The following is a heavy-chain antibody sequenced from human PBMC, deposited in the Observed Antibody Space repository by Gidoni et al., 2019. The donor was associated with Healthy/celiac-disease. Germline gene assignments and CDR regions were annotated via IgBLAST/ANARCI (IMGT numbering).Heavy chain of an antibody. J-gene: IGHJ4*02. CDR3: ARVRLYDPFTLGFGFRRAAEFDY. Sequence: QVQLQQWGAGLLKPSETLSLTCAVYGGSFSGYYWSWIRQPPGKGLEWIGEINHSGSTNYNPSLKSRVTISVDTSKNQFSLKLSSVTAADTAVYYCARVRLYDPFTLGFGFRRAAEFDYWGQGTLVTVSS. CDR2: INHSGST. CDR1: GGSFSGYY. D-gene: IGHD3-16*02. V-gene: IGHV4-34*01.